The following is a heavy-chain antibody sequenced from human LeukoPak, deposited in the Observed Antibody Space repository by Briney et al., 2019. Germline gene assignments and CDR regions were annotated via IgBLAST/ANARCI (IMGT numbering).Heavy chain of an antibody. CDR1: EFTFSSYG. J-gene: IGHJ4*02. CDR3: ARGEWSSSPFDY. D-gene: IGHD6-6*01. V-gene: IGHV3-21*01. Sequence: GGSLRLSCAASEFTFSSYGMHWVRQAPGKGLEWVSFISSSSSYIYYADSLKGRFTISRDNAKNSLYLQMNSLRAEDTAVYYCARGEWSSSPFDYWGQGTLVTVSS. CDR2: ISSSSSYI.